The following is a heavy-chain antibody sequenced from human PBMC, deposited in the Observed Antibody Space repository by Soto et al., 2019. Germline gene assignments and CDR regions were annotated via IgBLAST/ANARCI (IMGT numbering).Heavy chain of an antibody. D-gene: IGHD6-19*01. V-gene: IGHV3-33*01. CDR3: ARDGWLGIAIYYFDY. J-gene: IGHJ4*02. CDR1: GFTFGSYG. CDR2: IWYDGSNK. Sequence: AGGSLRLSCAASGFTFGSYGMHWVRQAPGKGLEWVAVIWYDGSNKYYADSVKGRFTISRDNSKNTLYLQMNSLRAEDTAVYYCARDGWLGIAIYYFDYWGQGTLVTVSS.